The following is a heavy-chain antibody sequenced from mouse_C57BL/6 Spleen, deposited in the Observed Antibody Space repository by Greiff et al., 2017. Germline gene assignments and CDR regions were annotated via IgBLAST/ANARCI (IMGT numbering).Heavy chain of an antibody. Sequence: QVQLKESGAELVKPGASVKLSCKASGYTFTEYTIHWVKQRSGQGLEWIGWFYPGSGSIKYNEKFKDKATLTADKSSSTVYMELSSLTSEDSAVYFCARHEESPGYYGSLYYFDYWGQGTTLTVSS. D-gene: IGHD1-1*01. V-gene: IGHV1-62-2*01. CDR1: GYTFTEYT. J-gene: IGHJ2*01. CDR2: FYPGSGSI. CDR3: ARHEESPGYYGSLYYFDY.